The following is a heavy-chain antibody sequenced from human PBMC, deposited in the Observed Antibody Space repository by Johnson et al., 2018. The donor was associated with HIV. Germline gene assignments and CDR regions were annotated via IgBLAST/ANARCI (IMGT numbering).Heavy chain of an antibody. CDR1: GFTVSSNY. Sequence: VQLVESGGGVVRPGGSLRLSCAASGFTVSSNYMSWVRQAPGKGLEWVANIKYERGKHYTDSVKGRFTIPRDNSKNALYLQLNSLRPEDTAVYYCARDGAIAGAATEALDLWGQGTMVIVSS. D-gene: IGHD1-26*01. CDR2: IKYERGK. V-gene: IGHV3-7*01. CDR3: ARDGAIAGAATEALDL. J-gene: IGHJ3*01.